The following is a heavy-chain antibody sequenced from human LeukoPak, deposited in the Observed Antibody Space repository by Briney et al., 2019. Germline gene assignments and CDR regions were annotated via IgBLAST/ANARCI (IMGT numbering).Heavy chain of an antibody. CDR1: GYTFTDYY. Sequence: GASVKVSCKASGYTFTDYYMHWVRQATGQGIEWMGWINPNDGDTNYAQKFQGRVTMTRDTSISTAHMEVSRLRSDDTAVYYCARANFLYCSSSTCLFDYWGQGTLVTVSS. V-gene: IGHV1-2*02. J-gene: IGHJ4*02. CDR2: INPNDGDT. CDR3: ARANFLYCSSSTCLFDY. D-gene: IGHD2-2*01.